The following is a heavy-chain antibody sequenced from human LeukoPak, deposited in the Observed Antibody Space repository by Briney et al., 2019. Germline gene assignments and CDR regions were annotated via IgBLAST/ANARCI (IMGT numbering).Heavy chain of an antibody. D-gene: IGHD2-8*01. V-gene: IGHV4-59*01. CDR3: ARANYYFDY. Sequence: SETLSLTCTVSGGSISSYYWSWIRQPPGKGLEWIGYIYYSGSTNYNPSLKSRVTISVDTSMNQFSLKLSSVTAADTAVYYCARANYYFDYWGQGTLVTVSS. CDR2: IYYSGST. J-gene: IGHJ4*02. CDR1: GGSISSYY.